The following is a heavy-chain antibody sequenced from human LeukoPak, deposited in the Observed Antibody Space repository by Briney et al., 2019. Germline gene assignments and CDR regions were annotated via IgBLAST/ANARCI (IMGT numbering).Heavy chain of an antibody. CDR1: GFTVSSNY. CDR3: ARDPDIVVVPAAKGGGQAFDY. J-gene: IGHJ4*02. D-gene: IGHD2-2*01. CDR2: IYSGGST. Sequence: GGSLRLSCAASGFTVSSNYMSWVRQAPGKGLEWVSVIYSGGSTYYADSVKGRFTISRDNSKNTLYLQMNSLRAEDTAVYYCARDPDIVVVPAAKGGGQAFDYWGQGTLVTVSS. V-gene: IGHV3-53*05.